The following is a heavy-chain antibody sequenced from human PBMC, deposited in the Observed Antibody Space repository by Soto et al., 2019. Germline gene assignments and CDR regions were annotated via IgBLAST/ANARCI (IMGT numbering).Heavy chain of an antibody. J-gene: IGHJ4*02. CDR3: VRGGGNFEY. CDR1: GFTFNIFW. D-gene: IGHD3-10*01. Sequence: PGGSLRLSCAASGFTFNIFWMSWVRQAPGKGLEWVANIKQDGSERNYVDSMKGRFTISRDNAKNSLYLEINGLRVEDRAVYYCVRGGGNFEYWGQGTLVTVPQ. CDR2: IKQDGSER. V-gene: IGHV3-7*01.